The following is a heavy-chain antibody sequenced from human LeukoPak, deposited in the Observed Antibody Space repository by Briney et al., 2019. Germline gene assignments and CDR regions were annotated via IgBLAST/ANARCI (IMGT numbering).Heavy chain of an antibody. D-gene: IGHD3-3*01. CDR1: GGSISSYY. CDR2: IYTSGST. CDR3: SRGGPSAFRGGYAIRGDAFDI. J-gene: IGHJ3*02. Sequence: SETLSLTCTVSGGSISSYYWSWIRQPAGKGLEWIGRIYTSGSTNYNPSLKSRVTMSVDTSKNQFSLNLSSVTAADTAVYYCSRGGPSAFRGGYAIRGDAFDIWGQGTMVTVSS. V-gene: IGHV4-4*07.